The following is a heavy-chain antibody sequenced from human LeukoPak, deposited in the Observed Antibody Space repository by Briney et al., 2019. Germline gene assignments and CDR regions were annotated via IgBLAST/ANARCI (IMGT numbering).Heavy chain of an antibody. D-gene: IGHD1-26*01. CDR3: ATDSRVGAQDAFDV. V-gene: IGHV4-39*02. Sequence: SETLSLTCTVSGGSISSSSYYWGWIRQPPGKGLEGIGSIYYSGSTYYNPSLKSRVTISVDTSKNQFSLKLSSVTAADTAVYYCATDSRVGAQDAFDVWGQGTMVTVSS. CDR1: GGSISSSSYY. J-gene: IGHJ3*01. CDR2: IYYSGST.